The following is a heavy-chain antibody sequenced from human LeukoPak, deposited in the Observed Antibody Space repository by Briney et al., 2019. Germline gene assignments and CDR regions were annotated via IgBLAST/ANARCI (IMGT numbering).Heavy chain of an antibody. CDR1: GYTFTSYD. V-gene: IGHV1-8*01. J-gene: IGHJ4*02. Sequence: GASVKVSCKASGYTFTSYDINWVRQATGQGLEWMGWMNPNSGNTGYAQKFQGRVTITTDESTSTAYMELSSLRSEDTAVYYCARAQSIAAAGLFDYWGQGTLVTVPS. CDR3: ARAQSIAAAGLFDY. D-gene: IGHD6-13*01. CDR2: MNPNSGNT.